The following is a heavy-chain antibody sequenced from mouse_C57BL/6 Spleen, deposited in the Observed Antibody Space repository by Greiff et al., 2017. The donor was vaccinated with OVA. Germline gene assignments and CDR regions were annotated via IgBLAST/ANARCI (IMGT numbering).Heavy chain of an antibody. D-gene: IGHD2-1*01. Sequence: QVQLKQPGAELVKPGASVKLSCKASGYTFTSYWMQWVKQRPGQGLEWIGEIDPSDSYTNYNQKFKGKATLTVDTSSSTAYMQLSSLTSEDSAVYYCARSSDYGNYEGYYAMDYWGQGTSVTVSS. CDR1: GYTFTSYW. CDR2: IDPSDSYT. CDR3: ARSSDYGNYEGYYAMDY. J-gene: IGHJ4*01. V-gene: IGHV1-50*01.